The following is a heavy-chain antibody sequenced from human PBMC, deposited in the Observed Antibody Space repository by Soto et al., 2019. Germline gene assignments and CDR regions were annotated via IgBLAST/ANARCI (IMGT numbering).Heavy chain of an antibody. J-gene: IGHJ4*02. CDR1: GDTFSFYT. CDR2: VNPILAMS. V-gene: IGHV1-69*02. CDR3: GPSYGSGSSPFDY. Sequence: QVQLVQSGAEVKKPGSSVKVSCKASGDTFSFYTLNWIRQAPGQGFEWVGRVNPILAMSSSAHKFQGRVSMFADKSTGTAYIKLRSLRSDDTAVYYCGPSYGSGSSPFDYSGQGTL. D-gene: IGHD3-10*01.